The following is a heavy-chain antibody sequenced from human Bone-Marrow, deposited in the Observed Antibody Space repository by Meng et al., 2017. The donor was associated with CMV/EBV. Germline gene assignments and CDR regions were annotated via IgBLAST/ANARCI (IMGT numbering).Heavy chain of an antibody. J-gene: IGHJ4*02. D-gene: IGHD3-3*01. CDR2: ISSSSSYI. V-gene: IGHV3-21*01. CDR1: GFTFSSYS. CDR3: ARPGEFLEWLGPFDY. Sequence: GESLKISCAASGFTFSSYSMNWVRQAPGKGLEWVSSISSSSSYIYYADSVKGRFTISRDNAKNSLYLQMNSLRAEDTAVYYCARPGEFLEWLGPFDYWGQGTLVTVSS.